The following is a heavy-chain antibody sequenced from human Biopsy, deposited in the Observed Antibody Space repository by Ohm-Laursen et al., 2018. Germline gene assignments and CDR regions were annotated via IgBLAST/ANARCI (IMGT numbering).Heavy chain of an antibody. D-gene: IGHD6-19*01. J-gene: IGHJ4*02. V-gene: IGHV1-46*01. CDR1: GGTFINYA. CDR3: ARNTGWYGDLYYFDY. Sequence: ASVKVSCKASGGTFINYAISWVRQAPGQGLEWMGMINPSGSTTSYPQIFQGRVTMTRDTSKSTVYMELSSLRSADTAVYFCARNTGWYGDLYYFDYWDQGTLVTVSS. CDR2: INPSGSTT.